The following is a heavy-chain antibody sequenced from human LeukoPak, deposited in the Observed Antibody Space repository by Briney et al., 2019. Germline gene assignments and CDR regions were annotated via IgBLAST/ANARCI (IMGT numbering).Heavy chain of an antibody. CDR3: ARDPYYYGSGSYGDY. J-gene: IGHJ4*02. CDR2: INSDGSST. Sequence: GGSLRLSCAASGFTFSSYWMHWVRQAPGKGLVWVSRINSDGSSTSYADSVKGRFTISRDSAKNTLYLQMNSLRAEDTAVYYCARDPYYYGSGSYGDYWGQGTLVTVSS. D-gene: IGHD3-10*01. V-gene: IGHV3-74*01. CDR1: GFTFSSYW.